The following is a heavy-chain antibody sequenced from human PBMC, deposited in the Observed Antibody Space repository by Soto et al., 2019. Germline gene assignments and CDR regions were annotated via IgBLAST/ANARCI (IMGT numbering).Heavy chain of an antibody. J-gene: IGHJ6*02. CDR3: AREWXGGRRDGNPDKYYGMDV. V-gene: IGHV4-31*03. Sequence: SGTLSLTCTVSGGSISSGSFYWTWIRQHPGKGLEFIGYIYYSGDTYYNPSLRSRVIISLDTSKNQFSLRLNSVTAADTAVYYCAREWXGGRRDGNPDKYYGMDVWGQGTKVTVSS. CDR1: GGSISSGSFY. D-gene: IGHD3-16*01. CDR2: IYYSGDT.